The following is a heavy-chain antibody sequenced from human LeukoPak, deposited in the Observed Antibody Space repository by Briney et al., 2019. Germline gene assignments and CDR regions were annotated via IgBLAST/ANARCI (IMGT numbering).Heavy chain of an antibody. J-gene: IGHJ4*02. V-gene: IGHV4-59*08. Sequence: SETLSLTCTVSGGSISSYYWSWIRQPPGKGLEWIGYIYYSGSTNYNPSLKSRVTISVDTSKNQFSLKLSSVTAADTAVYYCARLEYRWGTAMDYWGQGTLDTVSS. CDR2: IYYSGST. D-gene: IGHD5-18*01. CDR3: ARLEYRWGTAMDY. CDR1: GGSISSYY.